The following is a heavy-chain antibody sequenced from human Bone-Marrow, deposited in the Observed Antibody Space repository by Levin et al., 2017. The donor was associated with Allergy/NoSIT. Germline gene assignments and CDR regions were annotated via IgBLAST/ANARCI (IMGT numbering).Heavy chain of an antibody. CDR2: ISWTSNSV. V-gene: IGHV3-9*01. J-gene: IGHJ1*01. CDR1: GFSIHESA. Sequence: SCVASGFSIHESAMHWVRQVPGKGLEWVAGISWTSNSVGYADSVRGRFTISSDNGQNALYLQMDSLRPDDTALYYCSTFQQWGQGTWVTISS. CDR3: STFQQ.